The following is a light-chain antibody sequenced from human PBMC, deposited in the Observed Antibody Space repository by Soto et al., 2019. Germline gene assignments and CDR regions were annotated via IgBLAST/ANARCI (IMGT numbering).Light chain of an antibody. V-gene: IGKV3-11*01. CDR1: QSVSIY. CDR2: DAS. J-gene: IGKJ4*01. CDR3: ELYYSYPLC. Sequence: EIVLTRSPAYLSLSPVENATLSCRASQSVSIYLAWDQQKPGQAPRLLIYDASNRATGIPARFSGSGSVTDFTLTVCGLQSEYFATCYTELYYSYPLCFDGGTKVDIK.